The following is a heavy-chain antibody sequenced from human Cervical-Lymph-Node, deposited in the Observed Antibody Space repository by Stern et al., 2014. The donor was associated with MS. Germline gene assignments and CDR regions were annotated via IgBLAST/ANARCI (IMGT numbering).Heavy chain of an antibody. CDR1: GFSLSTSGVG. J-gene: IGHJ4*02. V-gene: IGHV2-5*02. Sequence: QITLKESGPTLVKPTQTLTLTCTFSGFSLSTSGVGVGWLRQPPGQALVWLASIYWDDDKDSSPSLKTWLTLTHETPTNHVMLTVTNRDPVDTATYYCTNFDLHYWGQGTLITVSS. CDR2: IYWDDDK. D-gene: IGHD3-9*01. CDR3: TNFDLHY.